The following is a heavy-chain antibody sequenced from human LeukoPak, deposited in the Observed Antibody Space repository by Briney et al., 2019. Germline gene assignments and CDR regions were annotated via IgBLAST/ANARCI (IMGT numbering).Heavy chain of an antibody. CDR2: ISTSKGDT. D-gene: IGHD4-11*01. V-gene: IGHV1-18*01. J-gene: IGHJ4*02. CDR1: GYTFTTHG. CDR3: ARDWPTVITDY. Sequence: ASVRVSPKTSGYTFTTHGISRVRQAPGQGLEWMGWISTSKGDTNYAQKFKGRLTIPTDRSTSTAYMELRTVSSDDGAVYYCARDWPTVITDYWGQGTLVTVSS.